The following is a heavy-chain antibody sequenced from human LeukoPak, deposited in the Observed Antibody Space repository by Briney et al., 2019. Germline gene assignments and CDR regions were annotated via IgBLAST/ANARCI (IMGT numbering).Heavy chain of an antibody. V-gene: IGHV1-69*13. J-gene: IGHJ4*02. CDR3: ARLFDYGDYPSFDY. CDR1: GGTFSIYA. CDR2: IIPIFGTA. Sequence: ASVTASFTASGGTFSIYAISWVRQAPGQGLEWMGGIIPIFGTANYAQKFQGRVTITADESTSTAYMELSSLRSEDTAVYYCARLFDYGDYPSFDYWGQGTLVTVSS. D-gene: IGHD4-17*01.